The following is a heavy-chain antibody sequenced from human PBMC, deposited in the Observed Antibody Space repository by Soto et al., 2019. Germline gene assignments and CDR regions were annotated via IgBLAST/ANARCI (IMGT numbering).Heavy chain of an antibody. Sequence: HPGGSLRLSCAASGFTFSSYAMSWVRLAPGKGLEWVSAISGSGGSTYYADSVKGRFTISRDNSKNTLYLQMNSLRAEDTAVYYCAKNPLGYYYGSGGHVWGKGTTVTVSS. D-gene: IGHD3-10*01. V-gene: IGHV3-23*01. CDR1: GFTFSSYA. CDR2: ISGSGGST. J-gene: IGHJ6*04. CDR3: AKNPLGYYYGSGGHV.